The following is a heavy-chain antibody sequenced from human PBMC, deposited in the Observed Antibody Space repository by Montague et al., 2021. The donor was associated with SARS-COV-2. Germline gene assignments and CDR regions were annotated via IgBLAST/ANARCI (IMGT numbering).Heavy chain of an antibody. CDR2: ITSGGGII. V-gene: IGHV3-48*03. D-gene: IGHD3-10*01. Sequence: SLRLSCAASGFTFSRHEVNWVRQAPGKGLEWVSYITSGGGIIYYADFVEGRLTISRDNAKNSLYLHMNSLRVGDTAVYYCATLARGLFDHGMDVWGQGTTVTVSS. J-gene: IGHJ6*02. CDR3: ATLARGLFDHGMDV. CDR1: GFTFSRHE.